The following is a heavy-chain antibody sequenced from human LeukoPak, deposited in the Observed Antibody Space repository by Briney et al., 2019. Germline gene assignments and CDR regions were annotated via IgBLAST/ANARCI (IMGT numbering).Heavy chain of an antibody. J-gene: IGHJ4*02. CDR1: GGSISSSSYY. Sequence: ETLSLTCTVSGGSISSSSYYWGWVRQAPGKGLEWVSSISSSSSYIYYADSVKGRFTISRDNAKDSLYLQMNSLRAEDTAVYYCARDHSVLGYCSSTSCPPDYWGQGTLVTVSS. V-gene: IGHV3-21*01. CDR3: ARDHSVLGYCSSTSCPPDY. D-gene: IGHD2-2*01. CDR2: ISSSSSYI.